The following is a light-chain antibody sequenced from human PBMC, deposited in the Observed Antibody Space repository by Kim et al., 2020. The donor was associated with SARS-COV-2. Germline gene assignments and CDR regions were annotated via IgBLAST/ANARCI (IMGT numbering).Light chain of an antibody. V-gene: IGKV1-39*01. J-gene: IGKJ2*03. Sequence: SASVGDRVTITCRASQSISTHLNWYHQKPGKPPKLLIDLASSLQSGVPSRYSGSGSGTDFTLTITSLQLEDFAIYYCQQSYGSPYSFGQGTKLEIK. CDR3: QQSYGSPYS. CDR1: QSISTH. CDR2: LAS.